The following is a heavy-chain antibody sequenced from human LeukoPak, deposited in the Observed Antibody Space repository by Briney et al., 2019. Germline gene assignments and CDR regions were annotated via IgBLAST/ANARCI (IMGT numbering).Heavy chain of an antibody. CDR2: IGTAGDT. D-gene: IGHD2/OR15-2a*01. V-gene: IGHV3-13*01. CDR3: ARDCYSATCYVSWFDP. CDR1: GFTFSSYD. Sequence: GGSLRLSCAASGFTFSSYDMHWVRQATGKGLEWVSAIGTAGDTYYPGSVKGRFTISRENAKNSLYLQMNSLRAGDTAVYYCARDCYSATCYVSWFDPWGQGTLVTVAS. J-gene: IGHJ5*02.